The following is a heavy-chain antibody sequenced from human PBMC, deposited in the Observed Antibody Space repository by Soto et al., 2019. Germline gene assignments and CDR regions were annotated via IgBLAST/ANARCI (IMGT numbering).Heavy chain of an antibody. J-gene: IGHJ4*02. CDR1: GFTFSSYA. D-gene: IGHD6-6*01. Sequence: GGSLRLSCAASGFTFSSYAMSWVRQAPGKGLEWVSAISGSGGSTYYADSVKGRFTISRDNSKNTLYLQMNSLRAEDTAVYYCAKDLGSSPLGNLDYWGQGTLVTVSS. CDR2: ISGSGGST. V-gene: IGHV3-23*01. CDR3: AKDLGSSPLGNLDY.